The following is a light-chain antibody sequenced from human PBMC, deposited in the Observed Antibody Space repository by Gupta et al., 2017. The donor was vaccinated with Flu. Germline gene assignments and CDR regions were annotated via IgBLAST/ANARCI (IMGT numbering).Light chain of an antibody. CDR3: QQFDKWPAT. J-gene: IGKJ1*01. Sequence: HATLSVSPGERATLACRASQSIRTKLVWYQQKPGQPIRLLIYDVSTRATGISARFSGSGFGTEFSLTINSLQSEDFAVYYCQQFDKWPATFGQGTKVEVK. CDR2: DVS. CDR1: QSIRTK. V-gene: IGKV3-15*01.